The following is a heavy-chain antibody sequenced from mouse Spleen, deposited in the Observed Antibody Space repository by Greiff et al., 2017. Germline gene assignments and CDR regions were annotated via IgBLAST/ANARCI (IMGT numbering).Heavy chain of an antibody. J-gene: IGHJ4*01. Sequence: QVQLQQPGAELVMPGASVKLSCKASGYTFTSYWMHWVTQRPGQGLEWIGEIDPSDSYTNYNQKFKGKATLTVDKSSSTAYMQLSSLTSEDSAVYYCARGLLLFYAMDYWGQGTSVTVSS. CDR1: GYTFTSYW. V-gene: IGHV1-69*01. CDR2: IDPSDSYT. CDR3: ARGLLLFYAMDY. D-gene: IGHD2-10*01.